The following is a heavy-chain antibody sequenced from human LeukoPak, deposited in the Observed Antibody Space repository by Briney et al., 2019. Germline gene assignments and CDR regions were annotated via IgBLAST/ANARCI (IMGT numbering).Heavy chain of an antibody. J-gene: IGHJ4*02. CDR3: ARGDGYNSGYFEY. D-gene: IGHD5-24*01. CDR1: GGSIATYY. Sequence: SETLSLTCTVSGGSIATYYWSWIRQSPGKGLEWIAYIYYGGTNYNPSLKSRVTISVDTSKNQFSLNLGSATAADTAVYYCARGDGYNSGYFEYWGQGTLVTVSS. V-gene: IGHV4-59*01. CDR2: IYYGGT.